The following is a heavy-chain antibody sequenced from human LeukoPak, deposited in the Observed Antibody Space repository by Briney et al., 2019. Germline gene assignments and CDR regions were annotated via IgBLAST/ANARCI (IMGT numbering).Heavy chain of an antibody. J-gene: IGHJ4*02. Sequence: GGSLRLSCAASGFTFSNYAMSWVRQAPGKRLEWVSDISGSGGSTYYADPVKGRFTISRDNSKNTLYLQMNSLRVEDTAIYYCTKDQYSGSYPFDYWGQGTLVTVSS. CDR2: ISGSGGST. V-gene: IGHV3-23*01. CDR3: TKDQYSGSYPFDY. CDR1: GFTFSNYA. D-gene: IGHD1-26*01.